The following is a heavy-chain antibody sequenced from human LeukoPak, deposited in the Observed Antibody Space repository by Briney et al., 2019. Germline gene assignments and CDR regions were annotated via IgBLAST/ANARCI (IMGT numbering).Heavy chain of an antibody. V-gene: IGHV4-59*08. CDR2: FYYSGTT. D-gene: IGHD6-13*01. CDR3: ARSRCISCAFDL. CDR1: GGSIRSYY. J-gene: IGHJ3*01. Sequence: SETLSLTCTASGGSIRSYYWSWIRQPPGKGLEWIGYFYYSGTTNYNPSLKSRVTISVDTSKNQFSLELSSVTAADTAVYYCARSRCISCAFDLWGQGTMVTASS.